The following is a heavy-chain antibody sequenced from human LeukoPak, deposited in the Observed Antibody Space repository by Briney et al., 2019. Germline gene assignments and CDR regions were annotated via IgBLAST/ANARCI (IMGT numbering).Heavy chain of an antibody. Sequence: GSLELSFATSGFPFSTYSQNLVRPAPGEGVELVSSISSSSNYIYYADSVKGRMTISRDNAKNSLYLQMNSLRAEDTAVYYCAPGPPYVTWGQGTLVTVSS. CDR3: APGPPYVT. CDR1: GFPFSTYS. D-gene: IGHD3-16*01. J-gene: IGHJ5*02. CDR2: ISSSSNYI. V-gene: IGHV3-21*01.